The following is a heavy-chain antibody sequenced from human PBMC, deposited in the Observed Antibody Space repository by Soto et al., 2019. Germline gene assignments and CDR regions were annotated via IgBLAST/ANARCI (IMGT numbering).Heavy chain of an antibody. J-gene: IGHJ5*02. D-gene: IGHD1-1*01. CDR2: IYHSGST. CDR1: GGSISSGGYS. CDR3: ARDQLEGNWFDP. Sequence: SETLSLTCVVTGGSISSGGYSWNWIRQPPGKGLEWIGYIYHSGSTLCNPSLKSRVTISVDKSKNQFSLKLTSVTAADRAVYYCARDQLEGNWFDPWGQGTLVTVSS. V-gene: IGHV4-30-2*01.